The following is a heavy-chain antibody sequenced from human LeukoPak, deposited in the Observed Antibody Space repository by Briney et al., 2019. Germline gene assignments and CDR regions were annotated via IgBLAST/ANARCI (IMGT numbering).Heavy chain of an antibody. D-gene: IGHD3-22*01. CDR2: IWYDGSNK. J-gene: IGHJ4*02. CDR3: AKEVYYYDSSGYYHYFDY. Sequence: GGSLRLSCAASGFTFSSYGMHWVRQAPGKGLEWVAVIWYDGSNKYYADSVKGRFTISRDNSKNTLYLQMNSLRAEDTAVYYCAKEVYYYDSSGYYHYFDYWGQGTLVTVSS. V-gene: IGHV3-33*06. CDR1: GFTFSSYG.